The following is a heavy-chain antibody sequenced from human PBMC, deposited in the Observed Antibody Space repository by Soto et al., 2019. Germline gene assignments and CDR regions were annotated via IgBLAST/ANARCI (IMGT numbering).Heavy chain of an antibody. J-gene: IGHJ6*04. CDR2: ISYDGSNK. CDR3: AKDVLRFLEWLAFYGMNV. Sequence: QVQLVESGGGVVQPGRSLRLSCAASGFTFSSYGMHWVRQAPGKGLEWVAVISYDGSNKYYADSVKGRFTISRDNSKNTLYLKINGMRAEDTAVYYCAKDVLRFLEWLAFYGMNVGGKGTTFTVSS. D-gene: IGHD3-3*01. CDR1: GFTFSSYG. V-gene: IGHV3-30*18.